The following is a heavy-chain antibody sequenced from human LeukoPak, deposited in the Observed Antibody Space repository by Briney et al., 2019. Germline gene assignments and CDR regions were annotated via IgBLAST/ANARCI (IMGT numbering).Heavy chain of an antibody. CDR2: ISGSGGST. CDR1: GFTFSSYA. D-gene: IGHD2-2*01. Sequence: GGSLRLSCAASGFTFSSYAMSWVRQAPGKGLEWVSAISGSGGSTYYADSVKGRFTISRDNSKNTLYLQMNSLRAEDTAVYYCAKDMRGWDIVVVPAAIGAVANRGPAFDIWGQGTMVTVSS. V-gene: IGHV3-23*01. CDR3: AKDMRGWDIVVVPAAIGAVANRGPAFDI. J-gene: IGHJ3*02.